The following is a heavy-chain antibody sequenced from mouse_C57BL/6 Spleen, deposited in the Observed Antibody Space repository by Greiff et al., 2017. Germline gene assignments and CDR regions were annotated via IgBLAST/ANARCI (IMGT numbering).Heavy chain of an antibody. CDR1: GYTFTDYE. Sequence: FQLQQSGAELVRPGASVTLSCKASGYTFTDYEMHWVKQTPVHGLEWIGAIDPETGGTAYNQKFKGKAILTADKSSSTAYMELRSLTSEDSAVYYCTRGDGSSYYFDYWGQGTTLTVSS. D-gene: IGHD1-1*01. CDR3: TRGDGSSYYFDY. J-gene: IGHJ2*01. CDR2: IDPETGGT. V-gene: IGHV1-15*01.